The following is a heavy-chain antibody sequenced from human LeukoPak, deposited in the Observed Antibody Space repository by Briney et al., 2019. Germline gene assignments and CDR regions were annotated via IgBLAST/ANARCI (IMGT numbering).Heavy chain of an antibody. D-gene: IGHD6-13*01. J-gene: IGHJ4*02. CDR1: GFTFSSYA. CDR3: GKQLAAGGTHY. CDR2: IGGSGVTT. V-gene: IGHV3-23*01. Sequence: GGSLRLTCEASGFTFSSYAMNWVRQAPGKGLEWVSTIGGSGVTTYYADSVKGRFTISRDNSKNTLHLQMNSLRAEDTAVYYCGKQLAAGGTHYWGQGTLVTVSS.